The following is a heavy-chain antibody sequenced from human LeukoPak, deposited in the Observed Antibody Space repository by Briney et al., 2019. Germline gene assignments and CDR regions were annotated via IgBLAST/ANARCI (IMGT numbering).Heavy chain of an antibody. CDR2: INHSGST. D-gene: IGHD3-10*01. CDR1: GGSFRGYY. Sequence: SETLSLTCGVYGGSFRGYYWSWIRQPPGKGLEWIGEINHSGSTYYNPSLKSRVTISVDTSKNQFSLKLSSVTAADTAVYYCARLRGDLFDYWGQGTLVTVSS. J-gene: IGHJ4*02. CDR3: ARLRGDLFDY. V-gene: IGHV4-34*01.